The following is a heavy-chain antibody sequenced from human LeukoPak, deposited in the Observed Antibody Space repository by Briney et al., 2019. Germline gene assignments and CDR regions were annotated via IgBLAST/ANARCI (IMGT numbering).Heavy chain of an antibody. CDR2: SYSGGST. Sequence: GGSLRLSCAASGFTVSSNYMSWVRQAPGKGLEWVSVSYSGGSTYYADSVKGRFTISRDNSKNTLYLQMNSLRAEDTAVYYCARDRKYSSGYYYFDYWGQGTLVTVSS. CDR3: ARDRKYSSGYYYFDY. V-gene: IGHV3-66*01. CDR1: GFTVSSNY. J-gene: IGHJ4*02. D-gene: IGHD6-19*01.